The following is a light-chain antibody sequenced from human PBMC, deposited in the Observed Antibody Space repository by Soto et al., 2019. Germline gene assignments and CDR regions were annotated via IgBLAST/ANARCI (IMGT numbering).Light chain of an antibody. CDR2: DVS. Sequence: QSVLTQPASVSGPPGQSITISCTGTSSDVDAYNYVSWYQQHPGKAPKVMIYDVSNRPSGVSYRFSGSKSGITASLTISGLQAEDEADYYCCSYTSSSTYVFGTGTKVTVL. CDR3: CSYTSSSTYV. J-gene: IGLJ1*01. CDR1: SSDVDAYNY. V-gene: IGLV2-14*03.